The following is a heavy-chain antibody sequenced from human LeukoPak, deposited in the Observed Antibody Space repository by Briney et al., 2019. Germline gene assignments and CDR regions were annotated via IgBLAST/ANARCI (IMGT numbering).Heavy chain of an antibody. V-gene: IGHV3-48*02. CDR2: ISGDRSTI. Sequence: GGSLRLSCAASGFTFSSYSMNWVRQAPGKGLEWVSYISGDRSTIYYTDSVKGRFTISRDNAKNSLYVQMNGLRDDDTAVYYCARAGSGTFDIWGRGTMVTVSS. CDR3: ARAGSGTFDI. D-gene: IGHD3-10*01. CDR1: GFTFSSYS. J-gene: IGHJ3*02.